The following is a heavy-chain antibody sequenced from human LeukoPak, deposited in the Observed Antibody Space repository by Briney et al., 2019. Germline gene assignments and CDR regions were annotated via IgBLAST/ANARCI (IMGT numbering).Heavy chain of an antibody. CDR3: AKTRSLKGYFDS. J-gene: IGHJ4*02. V-gene: IGHV4-31*03. CDR1: GGSISSDDYY. Sequence: SETLSLTCTVSGGSISSDDYYWSWIRQHPGKGLEWIGYTYCSGSTYYNPSLKSRVTISVDTSKNQLSLKLSSVTVADTAVYYCAKTRSLKGYFDSWGQGTLVTVSS. CDR2: TYCSGST.